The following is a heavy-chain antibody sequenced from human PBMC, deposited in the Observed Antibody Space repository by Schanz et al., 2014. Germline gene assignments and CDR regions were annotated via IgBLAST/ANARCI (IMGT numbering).Heavy chain of an antibody. J-gene: IGHJ4*02. CDR2: ITYDGSNK. CDR1: GFTFSRHA. Sequence: QVELVESGGGVVQPGRSLRLSCAASGFTFSRHAMHWVRQAAGKGLEWVAAITYDGSNKYYAESVKGRFAISRDNAKNSLYLQMNSLRPEDTALYYCAKVQTHTLYGGNSCFDYWGQGTLVTVSS. CDR3: AKVQTHTLYGGNSCFDY. V-gene: IGHV3-30*09. D-gene: IGHD2-21*02.